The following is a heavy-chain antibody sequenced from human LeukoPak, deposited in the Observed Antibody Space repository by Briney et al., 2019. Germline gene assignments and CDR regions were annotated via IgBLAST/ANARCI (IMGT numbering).Heavy chain of an antibody. CDR3: AKDVYGDYGGLDY. Sequence: GESLRLSCAASGFTFSTYALSWVRQAPGKGLEWVSSIRGSDGSTYYADSVKGRFAISRDNFKNTLYLQMNSLTAEDTAVYYCAKDVYGDYGGLDYWGQGTLVTVSS. V-gene: IGHV3-23*01. J-gene: IGHJ4*02. CDR1: GFTFSTYA. D-gene: IGHD4-17*01. CDR2: IRGSDGST.